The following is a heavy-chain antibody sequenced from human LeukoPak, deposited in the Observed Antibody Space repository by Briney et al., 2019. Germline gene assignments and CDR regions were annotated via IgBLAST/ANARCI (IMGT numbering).Heavy chain of an antibody. D-gene: IGHD6-13*01. CDR3: ARGGAAAAWKRGVDY. V-gene: IGHV3-48*04. Sequence: GGSLRLSCAASGFTFSSYSMNWVRQAPGKGLEWVSYISSSSSTVYYADSVKGRFTISRDNAKNSLYLQMNSLRAEDTAIYYCARGGAAAAWKRGVDYWGQGTLVTVSS. CDR2: ISSSSSTV. J-gene: IGHJ4*02. CDR1: GFTFSSYS.